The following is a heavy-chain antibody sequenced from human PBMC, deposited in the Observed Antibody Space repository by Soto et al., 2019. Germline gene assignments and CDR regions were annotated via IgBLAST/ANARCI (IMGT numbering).Heavy chain of an antibody. CDR3: ARVLMNDSSGYTRKNWFDP. CDR2: IYYSGST. V-gene: IGHV4-59*01. CDR1: GGSISSYY. Sequence: SETLSLTCTVSGGSISSYYWSWIRQPPGKGLEWIGYIYYSGSTNYNPSLKSRVTISVDTSKNQFSLKLSSVTAADTAVYYCARVLMNDSSGYTRKNWFDPWGQGTLVTVS. J-gene: IGHJ5*02. D-gene: IGHD3-22*01.